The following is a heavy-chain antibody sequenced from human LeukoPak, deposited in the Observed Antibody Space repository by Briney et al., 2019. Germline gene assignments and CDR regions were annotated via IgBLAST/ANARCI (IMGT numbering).Heavy chain of an antibody. Sequence: PGGSLRLSCAASGFTFSDTWMHWVRQAPGEGLVWVSRIRSDGSDTRYAESVKGRFTISRDNAKNTLYLQMNSLRAEDTAVYYCARDLKGIAVALGYMDVWGKGTTVTISS. CDR3: ARDLKGIAVALGYMDV. D-gene: IGHD6-19*01. J-gene: IGHJ6*03. V-gene: IGHV3-74*01. CDR1: GFTFSDTW. CDR2: IRSDGSDT.